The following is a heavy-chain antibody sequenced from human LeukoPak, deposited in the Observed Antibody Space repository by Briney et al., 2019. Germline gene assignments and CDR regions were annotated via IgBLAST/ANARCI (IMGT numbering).Heavy chain of an antibody. CDR2: ISSSSSYI. Sequence: PGGSLRLSCAASGFTFSSYSMNWVRQAPGKGLEWVSSISSSSSYIYYADSVKGRFTISRDNAKNSLYLQMNSLRAEDTAVYYCARYVSGHYYDSSGTTYYYMDVWGKGTTVTVSS. D-gene: IGHD3-22*01. J-gene: IGHJ6*03. CDR1: GFTFSSYS. V-gene: IGHV3-21*01. CDR3: ARYVSGHYYDSSGTTYYYMDV.